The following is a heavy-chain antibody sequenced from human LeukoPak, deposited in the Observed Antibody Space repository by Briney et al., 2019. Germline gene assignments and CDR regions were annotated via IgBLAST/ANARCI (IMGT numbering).Heavy chain of an antibody. D-gene: IGHD3-3*01. V-gene: IGHV3-30*02. CDR2: IRYDGTYE. CDR3: ARDTHSYDFWSGYYSYYFDY. J-gene: IGHJ4*02. CDR1: GFTFNSHE. Sequence: GGSLRLSCAASGFTFNSHEMHWVRQAPGKGLEWVASIRYDGTYEYYADSARGRFTISRDNAKNSLYLQMNSLRAEDTAVYYCARDTHSYDFWSGYYSYYFDYWGQGTLVTVSS.